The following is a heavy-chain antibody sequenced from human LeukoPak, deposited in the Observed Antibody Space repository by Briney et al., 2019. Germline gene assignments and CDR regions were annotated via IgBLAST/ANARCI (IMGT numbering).Heavy chain of an antibody. D-gene: IGHD2-21*02. J-gene: IGHJ1*01. CDR2: TNWNDGST. CDR1: GCTFDDYG. V-gene: IGHV3-20*04. Sequence: GTLRLSCAASGCTFDDYGMCWVRQAPGQGQELVSSTNWNDGSTGYADSVKGRFTITRDNAKNSLYLQMNSLRAEDTALYYCARVPYCGGDCPKYFQHWGQGTLVTVSS. CDR3: ARVPYCGGDCPKYFQH.